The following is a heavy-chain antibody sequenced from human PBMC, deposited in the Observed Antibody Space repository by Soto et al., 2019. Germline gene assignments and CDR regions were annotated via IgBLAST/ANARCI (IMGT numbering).Heavy chain of an antibody. CDR3: ARGLPAAIFLGRYRMDV. V-gene: IGHV4-34*01. Sequence: SETLSLTCAVYGGSFSGYYWSWIRQPPGKGLEWIGEINHSGSTNYNPSLKSRVTISVDTSKNQFSLKLSSVTAADTAVYYCARGLPAAIFLGRYRMDVWGQGTTVTVSS. D-gene: IGHD2-2*01. CDR2: INHSGST. CDR1: GGSFSGYY. J-gene: IGHJ6*02.